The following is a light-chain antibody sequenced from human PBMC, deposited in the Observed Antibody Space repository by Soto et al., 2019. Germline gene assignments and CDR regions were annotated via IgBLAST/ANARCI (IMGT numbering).Light chain of an antibody. J-gene: IGLJ1*01. Sequence: QSALTQPPSVSAAPGQKVTITCFGSSSNIGRNYVSWYQQFPGTAPKLVIYDTTQRPSGIPDRVSGSKSGSSATLGITGLQTGDEADYYCATWDSSLSALAFGTGTKLTVL. CDR3: ATWDSSLSALA. CDR1: SSNIGRNY. V-gene: IGLV1-51*01. CDR2: DTT.